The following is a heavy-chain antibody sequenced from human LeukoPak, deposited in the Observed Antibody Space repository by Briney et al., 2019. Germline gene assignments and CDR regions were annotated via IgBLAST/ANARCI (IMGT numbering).Heavy chain of an antibody. Sequence: GASVKVSCKASGYTFTSYDINWVRQATGQGIEWMGWMNPNSGNTGYAQKFQGRVTMTRNTSISTAYMELSSLRSEDTAVYYCARSPLYGGNSGFDYWGQGTLVTVSS. CDR3: ARSPLYGGNSGFDY. J-gene: IGHJ4*02. CDR2: MNPNSGNT. CDR1: GYTFTSYD. D-gene: IGHD4-23*01. V-gene: IGHV1-8*01.